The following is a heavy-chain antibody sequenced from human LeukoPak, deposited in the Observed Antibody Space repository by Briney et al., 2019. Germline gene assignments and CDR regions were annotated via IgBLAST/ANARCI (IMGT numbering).Heavy chain of an antibody. CDR1: GYTLTGYY. D-gene: IGHD5-18*01. CDR2: INPNSGGT. Sequence: ASVKVSCKASGYTLTGYYMHWVRQAPGHGLEWMGWINPNSGGTNYAQKFQGRVTMTRDTSISTAYMELSRLRSDDTAVYYCASFTSVDTPEVDYWGQGTLVTVSS. J-gene: IGHJ4*02. V-gene: IGHV1-2*02. CDR3: ASFTSVDTPEVDY.